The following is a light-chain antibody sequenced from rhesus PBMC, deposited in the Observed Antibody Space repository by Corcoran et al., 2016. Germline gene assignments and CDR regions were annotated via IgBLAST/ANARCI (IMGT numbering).Light chain of an antibody. J-gene: IGKJ4*01. CDR3: QHGYGTPLT. V-gene: IGKV1-74*01. CDR2: KAS. CDR1: ENVNNY. Sequence: DIQMTQSPSSLSASVGDRVTITCRASENVNNYLNWYQQKPGKASKLLIYKASTLQSGVPPRFSGIGSGTDYTFTISSLQPEDVATYYCQHGYGTPLTVGGGTKVEIK.